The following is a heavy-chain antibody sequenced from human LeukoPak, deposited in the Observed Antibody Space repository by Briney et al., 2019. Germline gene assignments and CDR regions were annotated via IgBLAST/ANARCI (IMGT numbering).Heavy chain of an antibody. CDR2: INHSGST. Sequence: SETLSLTCAVYGGSFSGYYWSWIRQPPGKGLEWIGEINHSGSTNYNPSLKSRVTISVDTSKNQFSLKLSSVTAADTAVYYCARFGYSSGWYSGWGQGTLVTVSS. J-gene: IGHJ4*02. V-gene: IGHV4-34*01. D-gene: IGHD6-19*01. CDR3: ARFGYSSGWYSG. CDR1: GGSFSGYY.